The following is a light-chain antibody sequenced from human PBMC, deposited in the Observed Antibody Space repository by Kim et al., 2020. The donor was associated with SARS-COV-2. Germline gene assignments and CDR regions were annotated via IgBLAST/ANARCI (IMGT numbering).Light chain of an antibody. V-gene: IGLV2-14*03. CDR1: SSDAGGQKY. Sequence: GQSITISCTGTSSDAGGQKYVSWYQQHPGKAPKLMIFDVTNRPSGISNRFSGSKSGNTASLTISGLRAEDEADYYCCSYTNSGTYVFGSGTKVTVL. CDR3: CSYTNSGTYV. CDR2: DVT. J-gene: IGLJ1*01.